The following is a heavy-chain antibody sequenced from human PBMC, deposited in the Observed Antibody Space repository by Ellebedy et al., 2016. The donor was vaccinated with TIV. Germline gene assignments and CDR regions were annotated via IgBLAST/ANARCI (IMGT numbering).Heavy chain of an antibody. J-gene: IGHJ4*02. D-gene: IGHD2-2*01. CDR3: ARAQDIVVVPAATPQGGGY. V-gene: IGHV1-2*02. CDR2: INPNSGGT. Sequence: AASVKVSCKASGYTFTGYYMHWARQAPGQGLEWMGWINPNSGGTNYAQKFQGRVTITADESTSTAYMELSSLRSEDTAVYYCARAQDIVVVPAATPQGGGYWGQGTLVTVSS. CDR1: GYTFTGYY.